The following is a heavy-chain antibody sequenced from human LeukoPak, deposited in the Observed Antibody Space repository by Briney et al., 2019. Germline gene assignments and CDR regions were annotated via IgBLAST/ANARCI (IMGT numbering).Heavy chain of an antibody. D-gene: IGHD3-10*01. CDR2: IIPIFGTA. Sequence: GASVKVSCKASGGTFSSYAISWVRQAPGQGLEWMGGIIPIFGTANYAQKFQGRVTITADKSTSTAYMELSSLRSEDTAVYYCARGRSGSTLYYFDYWGQGTLVTVSS. CDR3: ARGRSGSTLYYFDY. V-gene: IGHV1-69*06. J-gene: IGHJ4*02. CDR1: GGTFSSYA.